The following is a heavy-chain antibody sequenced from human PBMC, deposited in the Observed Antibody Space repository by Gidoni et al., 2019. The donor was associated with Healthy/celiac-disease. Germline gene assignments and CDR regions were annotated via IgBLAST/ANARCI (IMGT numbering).Heavy chain of an antibody. CDR2: SRASNGNT. Sequence: QVQLVQSGAEVKKPGASEKVSCQASGYTSTSYGISWVRQAPGQGLEWVGWSRASNGNTNKAQKLQGRIAMAADTTTRTAYMGLESLRSDDTAVYCCARVQGPEERRRLGELSHWGQGTLVTVSS. J-gene: IGHJ4*02. CDR1: GYTSTSYG. CDR3: ARVQGPEERRRLGELSH. D-gene: IGHD3-16*02. V-gene: IGHV1-18*01.